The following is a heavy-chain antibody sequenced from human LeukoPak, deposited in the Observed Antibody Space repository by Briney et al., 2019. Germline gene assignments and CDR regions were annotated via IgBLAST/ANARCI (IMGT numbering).Heavy chain of an antibody. CDR1: GGSISSYY. Sequence: SETLSLTCTVSGGSISSYYWSWIRQPPGKGLEWIGYIYYSGSTNYNPSLKSRVTISVDTSKNQFSLKLSSVTAADTAVYYCARGGLLHDSSGYYYPYSFDYWGQGTLVTVSS. J-gene: IGHJ4*02. CDR2: IYYSGST. D-gene: IGHD3-22*01. CDR3: ARGGLLHDSSGYYYPYSFDY. V-gene: IGHV4-59*01.